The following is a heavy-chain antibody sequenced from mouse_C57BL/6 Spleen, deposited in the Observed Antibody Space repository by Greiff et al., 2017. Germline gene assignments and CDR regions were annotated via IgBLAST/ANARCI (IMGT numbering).Heavy chain of an antibody. CDR1: GFSLTSYA. J-gene: IGHJ4*01. D-gene: IGHD1-1*01. Sequence: VQVVESGPGLVAPSQSLSITCNVSGFSLTSYAISWVRQPPGKGLEWLGVIWTGGGKTYNSDLKSRLSIRKYNTKSQGFLKITSLLTENTARYYVARTYYGSIYDGAMDYWGQGTTVTVSS. V-gene: IGHV2-9-1*01. CDR3: ARTYYGSIYDGAMDY. CDR2: IWTGGGK.